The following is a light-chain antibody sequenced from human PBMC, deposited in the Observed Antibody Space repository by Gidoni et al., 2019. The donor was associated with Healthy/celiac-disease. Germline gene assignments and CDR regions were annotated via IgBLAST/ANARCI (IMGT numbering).Light chain of an antibody. V-gene: IGKV1-33*01. Sequence: DIQMTQSPSSLSASVVDRVTITCQASQDISNYLNWYQQKPGKAPKLLIYDASNLETGVPSRFSGSGSGTDFTFTISSLQPEDIATYYCQQYDNPPLTFGGGTKVEIK. CDR3: QQYDNPPLT. J-gene: IGKJ4*01. CDR2: DAS. CDR1: QDISNY.